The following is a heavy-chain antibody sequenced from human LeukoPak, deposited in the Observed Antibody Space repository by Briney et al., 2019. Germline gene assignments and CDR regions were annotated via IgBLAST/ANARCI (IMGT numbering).Heavy chain of an antibody. CDR3: ARPYTSGWHRLFDS. CDR1: GYTFTSYD. D-gene: IGHD6-19*01. J-gene: IGHJ4*02. V-gene: IGHV1-8*01. CDR2: VNPNSGNT. Sequence: GASVKVSCKASGYTFTSYDINWVRQATGQGLEWMGWVNPNSGNTGYAQKFQGRVTMTRNTSISTAYMELSSLRSEDTAVYYCARPYTSGWHRLFDSWGQGTLVTVSS.